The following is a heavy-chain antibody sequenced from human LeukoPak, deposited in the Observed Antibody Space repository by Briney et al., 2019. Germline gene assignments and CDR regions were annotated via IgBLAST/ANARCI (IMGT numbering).Heavy chain of an antibody. V-gene: IGHV4-59*01. CDR3: ARESSSWYGGAFDI. J-gene: IGHJ3*02. Sequence: SETLSLTCTVSGGSISSYYWSWIRQPPGKGLGWIGYIYYSGSTNYNPSLKSRVTISVDTSKNQFSLKLSSVTAADTAVYYCARESSSWYGGAFDIWGQGTMVTVSS. D-gene: IGHD6-13*01. CDR2: IYYSGST. CDR1: GGSISSYY.